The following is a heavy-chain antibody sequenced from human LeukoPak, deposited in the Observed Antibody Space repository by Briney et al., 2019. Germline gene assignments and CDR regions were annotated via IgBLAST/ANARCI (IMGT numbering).Heavy chain of an antibody. J-gene: IGHJ1*01. Sequence: GGSLRLSCAASGFTFSSYSMNWVRQAPGKGLEWVPSISSSSSYIYYADSVKGRFTIPRDNAKNSLYLQMNSLRAEDTAVYYCARDPDYGGNPGYFQHWGQGTLVTVSS. D-gene: IGHD4-23*01. CDR2: ISSSSSYI. CDR3: ARDPDYGGNPGYFQH. V-gene: IGHV3-21*01. CDR1: GFTFSSYS.